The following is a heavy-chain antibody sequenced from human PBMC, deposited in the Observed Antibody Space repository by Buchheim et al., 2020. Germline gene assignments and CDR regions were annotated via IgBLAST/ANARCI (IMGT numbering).Heavy chain of an antibody. CDR3: ARARYDSSGYGSDYYMDV. D-gene: IGHD3-22*01. CDR2: IIPIFGTA. Sequence: VQLVQSGAEVKKPGSSVKVSCKASGSTFSSYAISWVRQAPGQGLEWMGGIIPIFGTANYAQKFQGRVTITADESTSPAYMELSSLRSEDTAVYYCARARYDSSGYGSDYYMDVWGKGTT. CDR1: GSTFSSYA. J-gene: IGHJ6*03. V-gene: IGHV1-69*01.